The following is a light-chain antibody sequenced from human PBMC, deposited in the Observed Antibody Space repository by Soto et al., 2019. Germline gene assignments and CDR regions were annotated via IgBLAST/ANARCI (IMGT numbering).Light chain of an antibody. CDR2: RTS. CDR1: ESVSSSF. Sequence: EVVLTQSPGTLSLSPGERATLSCRASESVSSSFLTWYQQKPGQAPRLLIYRTSNRVTGIPDRFSGSGSGTDFTLTISSLEPEDFAVYYCQQRSNWPPTFGGGTKVDI. CDR3: QQRSNWPPT. J-gene: IGKJ4*01. V-gene: IGKV3D-20*02.